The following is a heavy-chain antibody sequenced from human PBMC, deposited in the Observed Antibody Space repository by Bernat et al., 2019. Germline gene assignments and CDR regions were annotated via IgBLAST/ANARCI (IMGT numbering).Heavy chain of an antibody. CDR2: IYYSGST. Sequence: QVQLQESGPGLVKPSETLPLTCTVSGGSIISYYWSWIRQPPGKGLEWIGYIYYSGSTNYNPSLKSRVTMSVDTSKNQFSLKLTSVTAADTAVYYCARGDGGYKSLYYFDSWGQGTLVTVSS. V-gene: IGHV4-59*08. CDR1: GGSIISYY. CDR3: ARGDGGYKSLYYFDS. D-gene: IGHD5-18*01. J-gene: IGHJ4*02.